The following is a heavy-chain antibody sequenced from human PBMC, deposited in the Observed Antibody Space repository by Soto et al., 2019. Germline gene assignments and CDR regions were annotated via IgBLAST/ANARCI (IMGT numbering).Heavy chain of an antibody. V-gene: IGHV3-23*01. CDR3: AKDGPGLYYYYGMDV. CDR2: ISGSGGST. Sequence: GGSLRLSCAASGFTFSSYAMSWVRQAPGKGLEWVSAISGSGGSTYYADSVKGRFTIFRDNSKNTLYLQMNSLRAEDTAVYYCAKDGPGLYYYYGMDVWGQGTTVTVSS. CDR1: GFTFSSYA. J-gene: IGHJ6*02.